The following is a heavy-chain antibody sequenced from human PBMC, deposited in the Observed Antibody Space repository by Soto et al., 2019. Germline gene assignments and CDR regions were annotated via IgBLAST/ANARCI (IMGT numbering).Heavy chain of an antibody. Sequence: SVKVSCKASGGTFSSYAISWVRQAPGQGLEWMGGIIPIFGTANYAQKFQGRVTITADESTSTAYMELSSLRSEDTAVYYCARDSSSWQPFDYWGQGTLVTVSS. CDR3: ARDSSSWQPFDY. D-gene: IGHD6-13*01. J-gene: IGHJ4*02. CDR1: GGTFSSYA. V-gene: IGHV1-69*13. CDR2: IIPIFGTA.